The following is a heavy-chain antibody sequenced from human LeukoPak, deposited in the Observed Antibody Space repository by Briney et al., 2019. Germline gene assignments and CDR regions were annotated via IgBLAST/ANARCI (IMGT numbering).Heavy chain of an antibody. CDR2: MNPNSGNT. J-gene: IGHJ6*02. CDR3: AREGSGYSSSWYSGWVPADYYYYGMDV. Sequence: GASVKVSCKASGYTITSYDINWVRQATGQGLEWMGWMNPNSGNTGYAQKFQGRVTMTRNTSISTAYMELSSLRSEDTAVYYCAREGSGYSSSWYSGWVPADYYYYGMDVWGQGTTVTVSS. V-gene: IGHV1-8*01. D-gene: IGHD6-13*01. CDR1: GYTITSYD.